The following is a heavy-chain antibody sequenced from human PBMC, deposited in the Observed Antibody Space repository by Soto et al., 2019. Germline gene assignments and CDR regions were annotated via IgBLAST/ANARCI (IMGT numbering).Heavy chain of an antibody. CDR2: ISGSGGST. D-gene: IGHD3-3*01. J-gene: IGHJ5*02. V-gene: IGHV3-23*01. Sequence: PGGSLRLSCAASGFTFSSYSISWVRQAPWKGLEWVSAISGSGGSTYYADSVKGRFTISRDNSKKTLYLQMNSLRAEDTAVYYCANAGNTISPSPGRGLFDPWGQGTLVTVSP. CDR1: GFTFSSYS. CDR3: ANAGNTISPSPGRGLFDP.